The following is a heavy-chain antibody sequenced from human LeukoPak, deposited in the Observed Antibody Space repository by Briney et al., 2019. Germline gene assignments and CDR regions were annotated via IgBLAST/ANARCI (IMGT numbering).Heavy chain of an antibody. V-gene: IGHV1-8*01. D-gene: IGHD3-10*01. CDR3: ARRYYYGSGSYPYWFDP. J-gene: IGHJ5*02. CDR2: MKHNSGNT. CDR1: GYTFTSYD. Sequence: GESLKVSCKASGYTFTSYDINWVRQATGQGLEWMGWMKHNSGNTGYAQKFQGRVTMTRNTSISTAYMELSRLRSEDTAVYYCARRYYYGSGSYPYWFDPWGQGTLVTVSS.